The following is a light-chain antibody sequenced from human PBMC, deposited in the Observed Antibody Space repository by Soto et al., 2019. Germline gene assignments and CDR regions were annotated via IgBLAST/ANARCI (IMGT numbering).Light chain of an antibody. CDR3: TSFTSGSTPYV. J-gene: IGLJ1*01. CDR1: SSEDGGYNY. CDR2: DVT. Sequence: QSVLTQPASVSGSPGQSITISCAGNSSEDGGYNYVSWYQQLPGKAPQLVIYDVTHRPSGVSDRFSGSRSGNTASLTISGLQAEDEADYYCTSFTSGSTPYVLGTGTKVTVL. V-gene: IGLV2-14*03.